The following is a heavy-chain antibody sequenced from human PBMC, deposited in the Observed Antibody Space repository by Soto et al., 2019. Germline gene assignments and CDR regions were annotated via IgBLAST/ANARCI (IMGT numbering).Heavy chain of an antibody. CDR3: AKVSSNYYYYGMDV. CDR1: GFTFSSYA. V-gene: IGHV3-23*01. CDR2: ISGSGGST. Sequence: PGGSLRLSCAASGFTFSSYAMSWVRQAPGKGLEWVSAISGSGGSTYYADSVKGRFTISRDNSKNTLYLQMNSLRAEDTAVYYCAKVSSNYYYYGMDVWGQGTTVSSP. J-gene: IGHJ6*02. D-gene: IGHD3-16*02.